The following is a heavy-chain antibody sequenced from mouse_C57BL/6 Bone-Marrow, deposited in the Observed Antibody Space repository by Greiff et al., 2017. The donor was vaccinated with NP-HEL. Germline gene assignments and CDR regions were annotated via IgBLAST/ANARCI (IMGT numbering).Heavy chain of an antibody. CDR3: TLYYYGSFDY. CDR1: GFNIKDYN. D-gene: IGHD1-1*01. CDR2: IDPEGGDI. V-gene: IGHV14-1*01. J-gene: IGHJ2*01. Sequence: EVKVVESGAELVRPGASVKLSCTASGFNIKDYNMHWVKQRPEQGLEWIGRIDPEGGDIEYAPKFQGKATITADTSSNTAYLQLSILTSEDTAVYYCTLYYYGSFDYWGQGTTLTVSS.